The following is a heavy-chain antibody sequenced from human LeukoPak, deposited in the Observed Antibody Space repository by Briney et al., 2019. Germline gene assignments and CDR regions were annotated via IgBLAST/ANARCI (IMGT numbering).Heavy chain of an antibody. D-gene: IGHD2-15*01. V-gene: IGHV5-51*01. CDR1: GYRFTSYW. CDR2: IYPSDSDT. Sequence: GESLKISCKGSGYRFTSYWIGWVRQMPGKGLEWMGIIYPSDSDTRYSPSFQGQVTISADKSISTAYLQWSSLKASDTAMYYCARRYCSGGSCYFYDAFDIWGQGTMVTVSS. CDR3: ARRYCSGGSCYFYDAFDI. J-gene: IGHJ3*02.